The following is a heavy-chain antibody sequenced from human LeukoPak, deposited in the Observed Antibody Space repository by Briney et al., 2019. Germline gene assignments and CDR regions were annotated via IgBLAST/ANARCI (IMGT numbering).Heavy chain of an antibody. CDR2: FDPEDGET. J-gene: IGHJ6*03. CDR3: ARVSLRSSSYYYYYYMDV. D-gene: IGHD6-6*01. Sequence: ASVKVSCKVSGYTLTELSMHWVRQAPGKGLEWMGGFDPEDGETIYAQKFQGRVTMTEDTSTDTAYMELSSLRSEDTAVYYCARVSLRSSSYYYYYYMDVWGKGTTVTVSS. V-gene: IGHV1-24*01. CDR1: GYTLTELS.